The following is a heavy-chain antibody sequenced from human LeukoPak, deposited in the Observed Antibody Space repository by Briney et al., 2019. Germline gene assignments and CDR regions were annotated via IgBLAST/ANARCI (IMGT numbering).Heavy chain of an antibody. D-gene: IGHD2/OR15-2a*01. CDR2: ITGSGGST. J-gene: IGHJ4*02. Sequence: PGGSLRLSCAVSGFTFSSYPMTWVRQAPGQGLEWVSTITGSGGSTHYADSVKGRLTISRDNSKNTLYLRLNTLRVEDTAVYYCARAASMWGFFDYWGQGTLVTVSS. V-gene: IGHV3-23*01. CDR3: ARAASMWGFFDY. CDR1: GFTFSSYP.